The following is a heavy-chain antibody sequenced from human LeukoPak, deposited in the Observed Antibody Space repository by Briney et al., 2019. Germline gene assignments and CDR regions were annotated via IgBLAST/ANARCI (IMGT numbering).Heavy chain of an antibody. CDR1: GYTFTSYG. CDR3: ARGHSLYYYDSRGYADY. CDR2: ISAYNGNT. D-gene: IGHD3-22*01. J-gene: IGHJ4*02. V-gene: IGHV1-18*01. Sequence: ASVEVSCKASGYTFTSYGISWVRQAPGQGLEWMGWISAYNGNTNYAQKLQGRVTMTTDTSTSTAYMELRSLRSDDTAVYYCARGHSLYYYDSRGYADYWGQGTLVTVSS.